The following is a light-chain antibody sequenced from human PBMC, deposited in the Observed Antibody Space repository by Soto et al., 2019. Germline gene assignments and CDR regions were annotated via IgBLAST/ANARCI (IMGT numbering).Light chain of an antibody. CDR1: SSDVGSYTL. CDR2: DDI. V-gene: IGLV2-23*01. J-gene: IGLJ2*01. Sequence: QSALTQPASVSRSPGQAITISCSGTSSDVGSYTLVSWYQQFPGKAPKLLIYDDITRPSGVSNRFSGSKSDNTAYLTISRLQAEDEADYYCCSYAGSSTYLFGGGTKLTVL. CDR3: CSYAGSSTYL.